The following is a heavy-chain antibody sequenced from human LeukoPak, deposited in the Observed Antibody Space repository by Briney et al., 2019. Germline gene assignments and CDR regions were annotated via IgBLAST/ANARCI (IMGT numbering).Heavy chain of an antibody. J-gene: IGHJ6*03. CDR1: GFTFDDYA. Sequence: GGSLRLSCAASGFTFDDYAMHWVRQAPGKGLEWVSGISWNSGSIGYADSVKGRFTISRDNAKNSLYLQMNSLRAEDTALYYCASAYYYYYMDVWGKGTTVTISS. CDR3: ASAYYYYYMDV. CDR2: ISWNSGSI. V-gene: IGHV3-9*01.